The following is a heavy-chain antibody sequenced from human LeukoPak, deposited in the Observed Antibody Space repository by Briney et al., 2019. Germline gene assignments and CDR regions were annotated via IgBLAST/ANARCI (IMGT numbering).Heavy chain of an antibody. J-gene: IGHJ3*02. Sequence: GGSLRLSCAASGFTLSSYTTNWFRQAPGKGLEWVSSISNSGFYIYYADSVKGRFVVSRDNANNSLYLQMNSLRDEDTAVYYCVTDGASDIWGQGTMVTVSS. CDR1: GFTLSSYT. V-gene: IGHV3-21*01. CDR2: ISNSGFYI. CDR3: VTDGASDI.